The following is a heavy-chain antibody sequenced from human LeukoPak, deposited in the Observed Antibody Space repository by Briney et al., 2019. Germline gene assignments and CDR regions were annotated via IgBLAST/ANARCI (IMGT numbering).Heavy chain of an antibody. J-gene: IGHJ5*02. CDR2: IWYDGNNK. V-gene: IGHV3-33*06. CDR3: AKYSSSCSQYNWLDP. D-gene: IGHD6-13*01. CDR1: GFTFSSYG. Sequence: PGGSLRLSCVASGFTFSSYGMHWVRQAPGKGLEWVAVIWYDGNNKYYADSVKGRFTISRDNSKNTVYLQMNSLRAEDTAVYYCAKYSSSCSQYNWLDPWGQGTLVTVSS.